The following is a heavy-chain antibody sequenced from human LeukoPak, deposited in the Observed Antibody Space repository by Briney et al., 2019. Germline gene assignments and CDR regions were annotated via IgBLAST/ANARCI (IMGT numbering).Heavy chain of an antibody. V-gene: IGHV5-10-1*01. CDR1: GYSFTSYW. D-gene: IGHD3-22*01. CDR3: ARLESSGYYVY. J-gene: IGHJ4*02. CDR2: IDPRDSYT. Sequence: GESLRISCKGSGYSFTSYWISWVRQMPGKGLEWMGRIDPRDSYTKYSPSFQGHVSISADKSISTAYLEWSSLKASDTATYYCARLESSGYYVYWGQGTLVTVSS.